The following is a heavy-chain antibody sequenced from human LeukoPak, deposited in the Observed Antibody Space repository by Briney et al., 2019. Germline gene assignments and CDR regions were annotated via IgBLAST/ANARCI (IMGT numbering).Heavy chain of an antibody. CDR1: GYTFTNYG. CDR3: ARDWDAMNNCFDP. CDR2: ISTNSDIR. V-gene: IGHV1-18*01. D-gene: IGHD1-26*01. J-gene: IGHJ5*02. Sequence: ASVKVSCKASGYTFTNYGISWVRQAPGQGLEWMGWISTNSDIRTYEQTLQGRFTMTTDTATTTAYMELNNLTFDDTAVYYCARDWDAMNNCFDPWGQGTPVTVSS.